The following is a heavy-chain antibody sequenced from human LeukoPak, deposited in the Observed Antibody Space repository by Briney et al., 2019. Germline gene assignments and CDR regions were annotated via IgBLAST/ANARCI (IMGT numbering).Heavy chain of an antibody. Sequence: GGSLRLSCAASGFTLSSYAMSWVRQAPGKGLEWVSAISGSGGSTYYADSVKGRFTISRDHSKNTLYLQMNSLRAEDTAVYYCATRDCSGGSCYSGEVSDAFDIWGQGTMVTVSS. J-gene: IGHJ3*02. CDR2: ISGSGGST. CDR1: GFTLSSYA. V-gene: IGHV3-23*01. CDR3: ATRDCSGGSCYSGEVSDAFDI. D-gene: IGHD2-15*01.